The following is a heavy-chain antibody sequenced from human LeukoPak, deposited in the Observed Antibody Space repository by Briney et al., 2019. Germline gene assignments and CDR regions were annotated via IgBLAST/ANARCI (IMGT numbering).Heavy chain of an antibody. CDR2: ISSSNSFI. J-gene: IGHJ4*02. CDR3: ARGTNWSPLDFDY. Sequence: PGGSLRLSCAASRFIFSSYHMHWVRQPPGKGLEWVSSISSSNSFIYYADSMKGRFTISRDNAKNSLYLQMNSLRAEDTAVYYCARGTNWSPLDFDYWSQGTLVTVSS. D-gene: IGHD1-20*01. V-gene: IGHV3-21*01. CDR1: RFIFSSYH.